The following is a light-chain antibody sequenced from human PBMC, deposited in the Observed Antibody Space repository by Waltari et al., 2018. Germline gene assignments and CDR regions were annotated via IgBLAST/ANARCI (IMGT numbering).Light chain of an antibody. CDR1: QHIAGY. CDR2: GAS. J-gene: IGKJ1*01. V-gene: IGKV1-8*01. CDR3: QHFYSYPQT. Sequence: AIRLTQSPSSVSASAGDRVTITFRASQHIAGYLAWYQQKPGKAPKLLIFGASTLQRGVPSRFSGSGSGTDFTLTISYLQSEDFATYYCQHFYSYPQTFGQGTKVELK.